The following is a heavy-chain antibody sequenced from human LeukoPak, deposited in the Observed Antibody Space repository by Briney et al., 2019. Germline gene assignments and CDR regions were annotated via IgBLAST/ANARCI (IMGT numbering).Heavy chain of an antibody. Sequence: GGSLGLSCAASGFTFSSYGMHWVRQAPGKGLEWVAVIWYDGSNKYYADSVKGRFTISRDNPKNTLYLQMNSLRAEDTAVYYCARAPSYGDYVGWFDPWGQGTLVTVSS. CDR2: IWYDGSNK. V-gene: IGHV3-33*01. J-gene: IGHJ5*02. CDR1: GFTFSSYG. CDR3: ARAPSYGDYVGWFDP. D-gene: IGHD4-17*01.